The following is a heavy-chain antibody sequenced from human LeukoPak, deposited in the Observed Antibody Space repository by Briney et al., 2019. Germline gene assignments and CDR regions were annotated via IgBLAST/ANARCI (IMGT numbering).Heavy chain of an antibody. J-gene: IGHJ4*02. D-gene: IGHD5-18*01. Sequence: PGGSLRLSCAAFGFTFSSYAMGWVRQAPGKGLEWVSAISGSGGDTYHADSVKGRFTFSRDNPKNTLYLQMNSLRAEDTAVYYCAKSGYSYGYYFDYWGQGTLVTVSS. CDR3: AKSGYSYGYYFDY. V-gene: IGHV3-23*01. CDR1: GFTFSSYA. CDR2: ISGSGGDT.